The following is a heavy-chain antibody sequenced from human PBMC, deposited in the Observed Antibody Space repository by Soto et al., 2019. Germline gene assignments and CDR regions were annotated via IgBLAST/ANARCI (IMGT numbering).Heavy chain of an antibody. CDR3: AREGGYYDFWSGYRYYYGMDV. D-gene: IGHD3-3*01. CDR2: IYHSGST. Sequence: QVQLQESGPGLVKPSGTLSLTCAVSGDSISSSNWWSWVRQPPGKGLEWIGEIYHSGSTNYNPSLKSRVTISVDKSKNQFSLKLSSVTAADTAVYYCAREGGYYDFWSGYRYYYGMDVWGQGTTVTVSS. J-gene: IGHJ6*02. CDR1: GDSISSSNW. V-gene: IGHV4-4*02.